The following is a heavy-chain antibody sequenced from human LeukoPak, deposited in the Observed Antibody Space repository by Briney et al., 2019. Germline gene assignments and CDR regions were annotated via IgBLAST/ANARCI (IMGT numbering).Heavy chain of an antibody. CDR2: IIPIFGTS. CDR3: AREGWAAAGKSFDY. D-gene: IGHD6-13*01. CDR1: GGTFSSYA. Sequence: SVKVSCKASGGTFSSYAINWVRQAPGQGLEWMGGIIPIFGTSNYAQKFQGRVTMTRDMSTSTVYMELSSLRSEDTAVYYCAREGWAAAGKSFDYWGQGTLVTVSS. V-gene: IGHV1-69*05. J-gene: IGHJ4*02.